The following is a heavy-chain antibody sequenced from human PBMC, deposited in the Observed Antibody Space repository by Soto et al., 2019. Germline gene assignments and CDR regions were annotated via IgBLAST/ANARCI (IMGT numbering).Heavy chain of an antibody. Sequence: SSVKVSCKASGGTFSIYAISCVLQAPGQGLEWMGGIIPIFGTANYAQKFQGRVTITADESTSTAYMELSSLRSEDTAVYYCARERTAMVTHYYGMDVWGQGTTVTVSS. CDR1: GGTFSIYA. CDR3: ARERTAMVTHYYGMDV. D-gene: IGHD5-18*01. V-gene: IGHV1-69*13. J-gene: IGHJ6*02. CDR2: IIPIFGTA.